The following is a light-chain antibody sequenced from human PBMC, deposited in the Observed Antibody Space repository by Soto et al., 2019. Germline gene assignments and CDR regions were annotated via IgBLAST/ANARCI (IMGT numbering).Light chain of an antibody. V-gene: IGLV2-14*02. J-gene: IGLJ1*01. Sequence: QSVLTQPASVSGSPGQSITISCTGSISDVGSYDLVSWYQQHPGKAPKLMIYQVSRRPSGVSNRFFGSKSGNTASLAISGLQPEDEADYYRSSYTTTSNYVFGTGTKVTVL. CDR3: SSYTTTSNYV. CDR2: QVS. CDR1: ISDVGSYDL.